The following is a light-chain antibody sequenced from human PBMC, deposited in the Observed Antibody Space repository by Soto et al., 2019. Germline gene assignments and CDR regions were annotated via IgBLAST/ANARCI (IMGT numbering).Light chain of an antibody. CDR2: GAS. CDR3: QQYGRSPHT. Sequence: EIVLTQSPGTLSLSPGERATLSCRASQSVSSSYLAWYQQRPGQAPRLRIYGASSRATGIPDRFSGSGSGTDFTLSISRLEPDDFAVYYCQQYGRSPHTFGQGTKLEIK. J-gene: IGKJ2*01. CDR1: QSVSSSY. V-gene: IGKV3-20*01.